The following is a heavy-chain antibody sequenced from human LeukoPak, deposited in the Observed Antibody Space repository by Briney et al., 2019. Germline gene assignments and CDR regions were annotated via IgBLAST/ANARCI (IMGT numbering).Heavy chain of an antibody. D-gene: IGHD3-10*01. J-gene: IGHJ5*02. CDR1: GYSFTSYW. Sequence: GESLKISCKGSGYSFTSYWIGWVRQMPGKGLECMGITYPGDSDTRYSPSFQGQVTISADESITTAYLPWSSLKASDTAMYYCARSEIFYYGSGSYTYNWFDPWGQGTLVTVSS. V-gene: IGHV5-51*01. CDR3: ARSEIFYYGSGSYTYNWFDP. CDR2: TYPGDSDT.